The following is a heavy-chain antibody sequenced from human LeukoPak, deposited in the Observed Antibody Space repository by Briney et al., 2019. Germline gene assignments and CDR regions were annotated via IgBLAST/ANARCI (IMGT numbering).Heavy chain of an antibody. CDR1: GYIFTSYG. CDR3: ARGEQQLVPPDY. D-gene: IGHD6-13*01. J-gene: IGHJ4*02. CDR2: ITAYQGNT. V-gene: IGHV1-18*01. Sequence: ASVKVSCKASGYIFTSYGISWVRQAPGQGLEWMGWITAYQGNTAWAQKFQGRVTMTTDTSTSTAYMELRSLRSDDTAVYYCARGEQQLVPPDYWGQGTLVTVSS.